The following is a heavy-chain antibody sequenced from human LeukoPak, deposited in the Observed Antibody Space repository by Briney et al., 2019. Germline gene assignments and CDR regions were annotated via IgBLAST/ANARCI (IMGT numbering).Heavy chain of an antibody. J-gene: IGHJ6*03. Sequence: HSGGSLRLSCAASGFTFSGFWMTWVRQAPGKGLEWVANINQDGSGKYFLDSVKGRFTISRDNAKNSLYLQMNSLRAEDTAVYYCAKGSDYMDVWGKGTTVTVSS. D-gene: IGHD2-15*01. CDR3: AKGSDYMDV. V-gene: IGHV3-7*01. CDR2: INQDGSGK. CDR1: GFTFSGFW.